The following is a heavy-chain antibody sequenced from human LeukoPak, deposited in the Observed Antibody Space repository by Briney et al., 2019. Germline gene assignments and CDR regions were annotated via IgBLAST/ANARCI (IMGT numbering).Heavy chain of an antibody. CDR3: ARDGYSYGHRPGY. D-gene: IGHD5-18*01. Sequence: GGSLRLSCAASGFTFSSYWMHWVRQAPGKGLVRVSRINSDGSSTSYADSVKGRFTISRDNAKNTLYLQMNSLRAEDTAVYYCARDGYSYGHRPGYWGQGTLVTVSS. V-gene: IGHV3-74*01. J-gene: IGHJ4*02. CDR1: GFTFSSYW. CDR2: INSDGSST.